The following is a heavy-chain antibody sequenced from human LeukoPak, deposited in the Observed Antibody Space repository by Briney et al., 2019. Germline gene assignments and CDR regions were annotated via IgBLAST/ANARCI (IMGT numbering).Heavy chain of an antibody. V-gene: IGHV3-33*08. Sequence: GGSLRLSCAASGFTFSSYGMHWVRQAPGKGLEWVAVIWYDGSNKYYADSVKGRFTISRDNSKNTLYLQMNSLRAEDTAVYYCARRGYCGGDCYSLGHDAFDIWGQGTMVTVSS. J-gene: IGHJ3*02. CDR3: ARRGYCGGDCYSLGHDAFDI. CDR2: IWYDGSNK. CDR1: GFTFSSYG. D-gene: IGHD2-21*02.